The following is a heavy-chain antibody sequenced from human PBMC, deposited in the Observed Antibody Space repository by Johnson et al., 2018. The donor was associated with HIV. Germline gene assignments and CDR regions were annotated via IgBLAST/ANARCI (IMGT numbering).Heavy chain of an antibody. CDR1: GFTLSSYV. D-gene: IGHD3-3*01. CDR2: MSYDGSDK. J-gene: IGHJ3*02. CDR3: ARGGRQFLEEPPWAFDI. V-gene: IGHV3-30*04. Sequence: QVQLVESGGGVVQPGRSLRLSCAVSGFTLSSYVMHWVRQAPGKGLEWVAVMSYDGSDKHHADSVKGRCIISRDNDKNSLFLQVNILRAEDTALYYCARGGRQFLEEPPWAFDIWGQGTMVTVSS.